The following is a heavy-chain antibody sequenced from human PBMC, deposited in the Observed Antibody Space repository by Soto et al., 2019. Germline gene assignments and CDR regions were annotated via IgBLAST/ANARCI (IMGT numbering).Heavy chain of an antibody. CDR3: ARAYSGYDGPSFQCTTSFDY. CDR2: ISAYNGNT. V-gene: IGHV1-18*01. Sequence: QVQLVQSGAEVKKPGASVKVSCKASGYTFTSYGISWVRRAPEQGLEWMGWISAYNGNTNYAQKLQGRVTMTTDTSTITAYMELRSLRSDDTVVYYCARAYSGYDGPSFQCTTSFDYWGQGTLVTVSS. J-gene: IGHJ4*02. CDR1: GYTFTSYG. D-gene: IGHD5-12*01.